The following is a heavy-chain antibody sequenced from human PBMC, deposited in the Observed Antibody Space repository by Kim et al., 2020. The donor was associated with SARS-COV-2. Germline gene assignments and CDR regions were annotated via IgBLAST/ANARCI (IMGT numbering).Heavy chain of an antibody. CDR1: GFTVSSNY. CDR2: IYSGGST. V-gene: IGHV3-53*01. J-gene: IGHJ3*02. D-gene: IGHD3-22*01. CDR3: ARGGPHYDSSGYYSNAFDI. Sequence: GGSLRLSCAASGFTVSSNYMSWVRQAPGKGLEWVSVIYSGGSTYYADSVKGRFTISRDNSKNTLYLQMNSLRAEDTAVYYCARGGPHYDSSGYYSNAFDIWGQGTMVTVSS.